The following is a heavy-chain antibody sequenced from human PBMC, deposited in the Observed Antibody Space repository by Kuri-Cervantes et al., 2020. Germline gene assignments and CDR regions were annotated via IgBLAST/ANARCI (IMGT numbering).Heavy chain of an antibody. J-gene: IGHJ4*02. CDR1: GGSISSSSYY. CDR2: IYYSGST. V-gene: IGHV4-39*01. D-gene: IGHD4-23*01. CDR3: ARLSSGGNVDY. Sequence: SETLSLTCTVSGGSISSSSYYWGWIRQPPGKGLEWIGSIYYSGSTYYNPSLKSRVTISVDTSKNQFSLKLSSVTAADMAVYYCARLSSGGNVDYWGQGTLVTVSS.